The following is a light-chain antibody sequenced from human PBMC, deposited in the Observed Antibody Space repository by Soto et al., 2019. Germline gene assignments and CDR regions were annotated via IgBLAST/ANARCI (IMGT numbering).Light chain of an antibody. Sequence: EIVVTQSPPTLSLSPGERATLSCRASKSVSIYLAWYQHKPGQAPRLLIYDASKRATGIPARLSGSGSGTDFTLTISSLEPEDFAIYYCQQRSNWPPTFGGGTKVEI. CDR3: QQRSNWPPT. CDR1: KSVSIY. CDR2: DAS. V-gene: IGKV3-11*01. J-gene: IGKJ4*01.